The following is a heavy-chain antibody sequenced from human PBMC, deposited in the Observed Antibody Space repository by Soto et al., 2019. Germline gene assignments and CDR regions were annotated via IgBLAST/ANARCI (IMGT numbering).Heavy chain of an antibody. CDR1: VGPYNSFA. J-gene: IGHJ6*02. CDR2: SIPVFGTA. Sequence: SVKVSCKASVGPYNSFAISWLRQAPGQGLEWIGGSIPVFGTATYAQKFKGRVTITAEESTSTAYMELSSLKSEDTAVYYYARFLGGAGSYYDGQNYNYYNGMDVWGQGTTVTVSS. D-gene: IGHD3-10*01. CDR3: ARFLGGAGSYYDGQNYNYYNGMDV. V-gene: IGHV1-69*13.